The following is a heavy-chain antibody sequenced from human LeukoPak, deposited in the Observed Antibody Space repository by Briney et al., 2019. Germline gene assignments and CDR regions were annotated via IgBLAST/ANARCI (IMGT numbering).Heavy chain of an antibody. Sequence: GASVKVSCKASGYTFTSYYMHWVRQAPGQGLEWVGIINPSGGSTSYAQKFQGRVTMTRDTSTSTVYMELSSLRSEDTAVYYCAREMIGGHSFDYWGQGTLVTVSS. J-gene: IGHJ4*02. D-gene: IGHD3-22*01. CDR3: AREMIGGHSFDY. V-gene: IGHV1-46*01. CDR1: GYTFTSYY. CDR2: INPSGGST.